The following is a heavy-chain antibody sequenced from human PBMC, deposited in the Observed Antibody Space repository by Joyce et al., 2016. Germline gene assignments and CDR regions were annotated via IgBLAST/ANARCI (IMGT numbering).Heavy chain of an antibody. Sequence: QVQLMESGGGVVQPGRSLRLSCAASGFTFSNYAMHWVRQAPGKGLEWGAVISRDESTKRYADSVKGRFTISRDNSKNTLFLQMNSLRPEDTAIHYCATDFGGNGWFFDLWGRGTLVTVSS. J-gene: IGHJ2*01. CDR2: ISRDESTK. CDR3: ATDFGGNGWFFDL. CDR1: GFTFSNYA. D-gene: IGHD4-23*01. V-gene: IGHV3-30*14.